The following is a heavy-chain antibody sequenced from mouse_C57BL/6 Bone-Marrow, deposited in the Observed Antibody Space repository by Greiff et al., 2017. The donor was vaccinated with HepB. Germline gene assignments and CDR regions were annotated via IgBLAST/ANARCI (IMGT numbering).Heavy chain of an antibody. Sequence: EVMLVESGGDLVKPGGSLKLSCAASGFTFSSYGMSWVRQTPDKRLEWVANISSGGSYTYYPDSVKGRFTISSDNAKNNLYLQMSSLKSEDTAMYYCARRRSEDRGYYVDYGRQGTTLTVSS. CDR2: ISSGGSYT. CDR1: GFTFSSYG. V-gene: IGHV5-6*02. CDR3: ARRRSEDRGYYVDY. J-gene: IGHJ2*01. D-gene: IGHD3-1*01.